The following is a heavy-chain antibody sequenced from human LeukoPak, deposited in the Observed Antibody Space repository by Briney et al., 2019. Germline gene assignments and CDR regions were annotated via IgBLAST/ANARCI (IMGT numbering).Heavy chain of an antibody. CDR2: IKQDGSDR. Sequence: GGSLRLSCAASGFTFSSFWMTWVRQAPGKGLEWVANIKQDGSDRYYVDSVKGRFTISRDNAKNSLYLQMNTLRVEDTAVYYCARDECSAWYYYWGQGALVTVSS. J-gene: IGHJ4*02. V-gene: IGHV3-7*04. CDR3: ARDECSAWYYY. CDR1: GFTFSSFW. D-gene: IGHD6-19*01.